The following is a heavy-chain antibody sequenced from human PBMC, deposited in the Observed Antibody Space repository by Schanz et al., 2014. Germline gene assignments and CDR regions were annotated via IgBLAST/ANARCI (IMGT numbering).Heavy chain of an antibody. D-gene: IGHD2-2*01. V-gene: IGHV3-11*01. J-gene: IGHJ3*02. CDR2: INGGGETT. CDR3: AKRCSSTSCSHGAFDM. Sequence: QVHLVESGGGLVKPGGSLRLSCAASGFTFSDYYMTWIRQAPGKGLEWVSYINGGGETTYYADSVRGRFTISRDNAKNSLFLQMNSLRAEDTAMYYCAKRCSSTSCSHGAFDMWGQGTMVTVSS. CDR1: GFTFSDYY.